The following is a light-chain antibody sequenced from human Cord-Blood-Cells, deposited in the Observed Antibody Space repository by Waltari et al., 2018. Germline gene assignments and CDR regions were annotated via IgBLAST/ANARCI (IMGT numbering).Light chain of an antibody. J-gene: IGLJ2*01. CDR2: EGS. Sequence: QAALTHPASASGAPGQPITISCTGTSSDVGSYNLVSGCQQHQGNAPKPMIYEGSKRPSGVSNRFSGSKSGNTASLTISGLQAEDEADYYCCSYAGSSTLVFGGGTKLTVL. V-gene: IGLV2-23*01. CDR3: CSYAGSSTLV. CDR1: SSDVGSYNL.